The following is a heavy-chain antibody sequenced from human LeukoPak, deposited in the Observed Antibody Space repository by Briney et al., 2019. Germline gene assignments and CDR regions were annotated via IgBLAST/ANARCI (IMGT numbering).Heavy chain of an antibody. V-gene: IGHV3-66*01. D-gene: IGHD3-22*01. CDR2: IYSGGST. CDR3: ARAYYYDSSGFTGLVG. J-gene: IGHJ4*02. Sequence: GGSLRLSCAASGFTVSSNYMSWVRQAPGKGLEWVSVIYSGGSTYYADSVKGRFTISRDNSKNTLYLQMNSLGAEDTAVYYCARAYYYDSSGFTGLVGWGQGTLVTVSS. CDR1: GFTVSSNY.